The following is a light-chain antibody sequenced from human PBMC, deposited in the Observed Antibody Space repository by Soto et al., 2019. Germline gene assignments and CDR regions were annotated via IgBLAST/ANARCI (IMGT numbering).Light chain of an antibody. CDR2: DVS. CDR3: NSYTSSSTLPYV. Sequence: QSALTQPASVSGSPGQSITVSCTGNSSDVGGYNYVSWYQQHPGKAPKVMIYDVSKRPSGVSNRFSGSKSGNTASLTISGLQAEDEADYYCNSYTSSSTLPYVFGTGTKLTVL. CDR1: SSDVGGYNY. J-gene: IGLJ1*01. V-gene: IGLV2-14*01.